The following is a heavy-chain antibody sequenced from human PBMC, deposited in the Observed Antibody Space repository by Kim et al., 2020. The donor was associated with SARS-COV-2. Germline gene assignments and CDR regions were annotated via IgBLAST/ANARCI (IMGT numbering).Heavy chain of an antibody. J-gene: IGHJ4*02. CDR1: GGSISSSSYY. CDR2: IYYSGST. Sequence: SETLSLTCTVSGGSISSSSYYWGWIRQPPGKGLEWIGSIYYSGSTYYNPSLKSRVTISVDTSKNQFSLKLSSVTAADTAVYYCARLIQQSLDYWGQGTLVTVSS. D-gene: IGHD6-13*01. V-gene: IGHV4-39*01. CDR3: ARLIQQSLDY.